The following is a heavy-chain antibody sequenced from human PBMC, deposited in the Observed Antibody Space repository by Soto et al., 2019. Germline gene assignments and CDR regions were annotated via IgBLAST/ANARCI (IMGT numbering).Heavy chain of an antibody. Sequence: QAQLVESGGGVVQPGTSLRLSCAASGFTISTHGMHWVRQAPGKGLEWLANIWYDGSNKFYAESVKGRFSISKDNSKNTLYLQMSSLRAEDTAVYYCAAATTWNFHFTYWGQGTQVTDSS. CDR2: IWYDGSNK. J-gene: IGHJ4*02. D-gene: IGHD1-7*01. V-gene: IGHV3-33*03. CDR3: AAATTWNFHFTY. CDR1: GFTISTHG.